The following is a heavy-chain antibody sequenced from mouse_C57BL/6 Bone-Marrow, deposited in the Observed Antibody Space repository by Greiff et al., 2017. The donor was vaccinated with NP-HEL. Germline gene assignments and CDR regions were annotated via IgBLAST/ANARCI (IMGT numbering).Heavy chain of an antibody. J-gene: IGHJ3*01. Sequence: QVQLQQSGAELVRPGTSVKMSCKASGYTFTNYWIGWAKQRPGHGLEWIGDIYPGGGYTNYNEKFKGKATLTADKSSSTAYMQFSSLTSEDSAIYYCARYPLYGNFRTWFAYWGQGTLVTVSA. D-gene: IGHD2-1*01. CDR1: GYTFTNYW. CDR2: IYPGGGYT. V-gene: IGHV1-63*01. CDR3: ARYPLYGNFRTWFAY.